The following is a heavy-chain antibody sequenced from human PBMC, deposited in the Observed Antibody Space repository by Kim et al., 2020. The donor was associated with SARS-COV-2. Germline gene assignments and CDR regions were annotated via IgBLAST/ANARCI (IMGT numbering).Heavy chain of an antibody. V-gene: IGHV3-7*01. CDR2: IKQDGSEK. Sequence: GGSLRLSCAASGFTFSRYWMSWVRQAPGKGLEWVANIKQDGSEKYYVDSVKGRFTISRDNAKNSLYLQMNSLRAEDTAVYYCARVRFTPDGSGSDYTPYFDYWGQGTLVTVAS. CDR1: GFTFSRYW. J-gene: IGHJ4*02. D-gene: IGHD3-10*01. CDR3: ARVRFTPDGSGSDYTPYFDY.